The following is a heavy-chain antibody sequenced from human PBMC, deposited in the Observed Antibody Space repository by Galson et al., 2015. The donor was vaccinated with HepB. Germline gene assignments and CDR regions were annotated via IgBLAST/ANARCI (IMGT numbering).Heavy chain of an antibody. CDR2: IIPVFATT. D-gene: IGHD3-22*01. CDR3: ARAWDSSGYGIDY. Sequence: SVKVSCKASGGTFRSYGVSWVRQAPGQGLEWVGGIIPVFATTNYAQKFQGRVTITADKSTSTAYMELSSLRSEDTAMYYCARAWDSSGYGIDYWGQGTLVTGSS. V-gene: IGHV1-69*06. J-gene: IGHJ4*02. CDR1: GGTFRSYG.